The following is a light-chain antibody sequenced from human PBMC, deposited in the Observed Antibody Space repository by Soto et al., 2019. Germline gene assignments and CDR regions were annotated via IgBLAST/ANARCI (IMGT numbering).Light chain of an antibody. J-gene: IGKJ2*01. Sequence: DIQMTQSPSSLSASVGDRVTITCQASQDISNYLNWYQQKPGKAPKFLIYDASNLETGVPLKFSGSGSGTDFTFTISSLQPEDVATSYCQQYDSLPYTFGQGTKLEIK. CDR3: QQYDSLPYT. V-gene: IGKV1-33*01. CDR2: DAS. CDR1: QDISNY.